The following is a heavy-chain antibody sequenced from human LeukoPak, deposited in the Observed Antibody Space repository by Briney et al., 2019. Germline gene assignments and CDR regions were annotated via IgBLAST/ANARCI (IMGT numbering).Heavy chain of an antibody. Sequence: PGGSLRLSCAASGLTFSSYGMHWVRQAPGKGLEWVAVISYDGSNKYYADSVKGRFIISRDNFKNTLYLQLNSLRVEDTAVYYCAKGYSGYEWFFDYWGQGTLVTGSS. J-gene: IGHJ4*02. CDR3: AKGYSGYEWFFDY. CDR2: ISYDGSNK. V-gene: IGHV3-30*18. D-gene: IGHD5-12*01. CDR1: GLTFSSYG.